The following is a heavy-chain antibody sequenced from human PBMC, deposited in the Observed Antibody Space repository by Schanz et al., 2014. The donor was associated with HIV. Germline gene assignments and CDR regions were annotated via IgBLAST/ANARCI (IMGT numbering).Heavy chain of an antibody. CDR2: MRGSDDST. CDR3: AKTSYGWYFDY. CDR1: GFTFSTYA. J-gene: IGHJ4*02. V-gene: IGHV3-23*01. D-gene: IGHD6-19*01. Sequence: EVKLSESGGGLVQPGGSLRLSCVASGFTFSTYAMSWVRQAPGKGLEWVSDMRGSDDSTFYADSVKGRFTISRDNAKNTLYFQMNSLRAEDTAIYYCAKTSYGWYFDYWGQGTLVTVSS.